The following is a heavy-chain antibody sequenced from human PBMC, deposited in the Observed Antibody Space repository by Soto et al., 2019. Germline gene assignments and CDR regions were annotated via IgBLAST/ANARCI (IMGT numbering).Heavy chain of an antibody. V-gene: IGHV3-23*01. J-gene: IGHJ3*02. Sequence: GGSLRLSCAASGFIFSSYAMTWVRQAPGKGLEWVSGLSGSGGTTYYADSMKGRFTISRDNSKNILYLQMNSLRAEDSAVYYCAKRFAYSSGLDGFDIWGQGTMVTVSS. CDR3: AKRFAYSSGLDGFDI. D-gene: IGHD6-19*01. CDR1: GFIFSSYA. CDR2: LSGSGGTT.